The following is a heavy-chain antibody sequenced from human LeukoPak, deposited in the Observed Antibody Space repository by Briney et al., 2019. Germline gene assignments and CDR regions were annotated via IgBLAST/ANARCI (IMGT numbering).Heavy chain of an antibody. CDR2: IYYSGST. J-gene: IGHJ6*02. CDR1: GGSISSGGYY. CDR3: VRHVAGTCSGGTCYRFYV. V-gene: IGHV4-61*08. Sequence: SETLSLACTASGGSISSGGYYWSWIRQHPGKGLEWIGYIYYSGSTNYNPSLKSRVTISVDTSKNQFSLKLSSVTAADTAVYFCVRHVAGTCSGGTCYRFYVWGQGTTVTVSS. D-gene: IGHD2-15*01.